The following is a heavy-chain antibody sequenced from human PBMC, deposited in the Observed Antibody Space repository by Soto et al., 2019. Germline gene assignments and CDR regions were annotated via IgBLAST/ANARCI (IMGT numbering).Heavy chain of an antibody. CDR3: AKESYDNSDYKRRKHGMDV. V-gene: IGHV3-23*01. Sequence: GSLRLSCAASGFTFSNYAMRWLRQAPGKGLEWVSAIGSSGDTYYADPVKGRFTMSRDNSKNTIHLQMNSLKAEDTAVYYCAKESYDNSDYKRRKHGMDVWGQGTTVTVPS. CDR1: GFTFSNYA. D-gene: IGHD3-22*01. CDR2: IGSSGDT. J-gene: IGHJ6*02.